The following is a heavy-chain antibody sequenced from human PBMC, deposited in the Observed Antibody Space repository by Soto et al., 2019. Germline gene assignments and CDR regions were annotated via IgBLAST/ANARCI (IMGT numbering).Heavy chain of an antibody. Sequence: PSETLSLTCTVSGGSISSYFWSWLRQPPGKGLEWIGYIYDTGSTNDNPSLKTRVTISVDTSKNQFSLKLRSVTAADTAVYYCARSYDSNGYYLNWGQGTLVTVSS. D-gene: IGHD3-22*01. CDR3: ARSYDSNGYYLN. CDR1: GGSISSYF. J-gene: IGHJ4*02. V-gene: IGHV4-59*01. CDR2: IYDTGST.